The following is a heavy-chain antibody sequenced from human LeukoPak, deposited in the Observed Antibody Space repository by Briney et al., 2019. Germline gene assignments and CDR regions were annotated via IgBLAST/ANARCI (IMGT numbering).Heavy chain of an antibody. V-gene: IGHV4-34*01. CDR2: INHSGST. Sequence: PSETLSLTCAVYGGSFSGYYWSWIRQPPGKGLEWIGEINHSGSTNYNPSLKSRVTISVDTSKNQFSLKLSSVTAADTAVYYCARDHPHYYDSSPDAFDIWGHGTMVTVSS. CDR3: ARDHPHYYDSSPDAFDI. J-gene: IGHJ3*02. CDR1: GGSFSGYY. D-gene: IGHD3-22*01.